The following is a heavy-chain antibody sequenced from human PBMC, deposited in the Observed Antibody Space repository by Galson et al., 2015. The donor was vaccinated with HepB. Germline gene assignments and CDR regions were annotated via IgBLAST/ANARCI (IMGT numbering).Heavy chain of an antibody. D-gene: IGHD6-13*01. J-gene: IGHJ6*02. CDR3: ARGSSWGYYYGMDV. CDR1: GFPFSSYA. Sequence: SLRLSCAASGFPFSSYAMHWVRQAPGKGLEWVAVISYDRSNKYYADSVKGRFTISRDNSKSTLYLQMNSLRAEDTAVYYCARGSSWGYYYGMDVWGQGTTVTVSS. CDR2: ISYDRSNK. V-gene: IGHV3-30-3*01.